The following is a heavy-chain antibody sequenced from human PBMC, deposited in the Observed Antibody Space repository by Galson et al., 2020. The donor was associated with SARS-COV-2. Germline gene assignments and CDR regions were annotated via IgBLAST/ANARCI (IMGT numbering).Heavy chain of an antibody. CDR3: ARDGVVIPNYYYYGMDV. CDR1: GFIFSSYS. V-gene: IGHV3-48*01. J-gene: IGHJ6*02. CDR2: ISSSSITI. Sequence: GESLKISCAASGFIFSSYSMNWVRQAPGKGLEWVSYISSSSITIYYADSVKGRFTISRDNAKNSLYLQMNSLRAEDTAVYYCARDGVVIPNYYYYGMDVWGQGTTVTVSS. D-gene: IGHD2-21*01.